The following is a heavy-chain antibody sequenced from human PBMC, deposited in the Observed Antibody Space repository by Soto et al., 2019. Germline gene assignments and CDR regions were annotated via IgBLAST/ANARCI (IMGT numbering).Heavy chain of an antibody. V-gene: IGHV1-18*04. Sequence: GPGVKKPEASVKVSCKASGYTFSSSGISGISWVRQAPRQGPEWMGWISGHNGVTNFAQKFQGRVTLTIDSSTTTAYMEMRSLSSADTAIYYCARDQGGYGTLDFWGQGTLVTVSP. J-gene: IGHJ4*02. D-gene: IGHD5-12*01. CDR1: GYTFSSSG. CDR2: ISGHNGVT. CDR3: ARDQGGYGTLDF.